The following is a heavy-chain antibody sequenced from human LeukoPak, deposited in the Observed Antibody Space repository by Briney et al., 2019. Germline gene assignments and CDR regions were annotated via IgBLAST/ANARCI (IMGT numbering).Heavy chain of an antibody. V-gene: IGHV4-30-4*08. Sequence: SETLSLTCTVSGGSISSYYWSWIRQPPGKGLEWIGYIYYSGSTYYNPSLKSRVTISVDTSKNQFSLKLSSVTAADTAVYYCARALFLQAFDYWGQGTLVTVSS. J-gene: IGHJ4*02. CDR2: IYYSGST. D-gene: IGHD3-22*01. CDR3: ARALFLQAFDY. CDR1: GGSISSYY.